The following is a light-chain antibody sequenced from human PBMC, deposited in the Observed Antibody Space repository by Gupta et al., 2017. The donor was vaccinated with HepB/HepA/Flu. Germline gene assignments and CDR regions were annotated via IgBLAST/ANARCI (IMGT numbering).Light chain of an antibody. V-gene: IGKV1-5*03. CDR3: QHENNYPWT. Sequence: DIQMTQSPSTLSASVGDRVTVTGRASQNTGYWLAWFQQKPGKAPNLLISKTSTVESGVPSRFSGSGSGTEFTLTISSLQPDDFATYYCQHENNYPWTFGQGTKVEIK. J-gene: IGKJ1*01. CDR1: QNTGYW. CDR2: KTS.